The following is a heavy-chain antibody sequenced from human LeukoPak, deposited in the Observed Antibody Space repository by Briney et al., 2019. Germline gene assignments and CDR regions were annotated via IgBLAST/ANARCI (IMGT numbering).Heavy chain of an antibody. CDR2: INPSGGST. J-gene: IGHJ4*02. CDR1: GYTFTSYY. D-gene: IGHD6-13*01. CDR3: ARGTYSSSWSASELDY. V-gene: IGHV1-46*01. Sequence: GASVKVSCKASGYTFTSYYMHGVRQAPGQGLEWMGIINPSGGSTSYAQKFQGRVTMTRDTSTSTVYMELSSLRSEDTAVYYCARGTYSSSWSASELDYWGQGTLVTVSS.